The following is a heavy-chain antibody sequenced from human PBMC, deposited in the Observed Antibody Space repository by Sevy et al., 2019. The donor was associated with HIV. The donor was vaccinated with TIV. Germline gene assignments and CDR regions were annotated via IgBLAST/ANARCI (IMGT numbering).Heavy chain of an antibody. CDR1: GYTFSSNG. Sequence: ASVMVSCKASGYTFSSNGIAWVRQAPGQGLQWMGWIGVYNGNSNYAQNLRDRVTMTTDTSTSTAYMELKSLRSDDTAVYYCARVPTYYFGSGTYFDYWGQGTLVTVSS. V-gene: IGHV1-18*01. CDR2: IGVYNGNS. J-gene: IGHJ4*02. D-gene: IGHD3-10*01. CDR3: ARVPTYYFGSGTYFDY.